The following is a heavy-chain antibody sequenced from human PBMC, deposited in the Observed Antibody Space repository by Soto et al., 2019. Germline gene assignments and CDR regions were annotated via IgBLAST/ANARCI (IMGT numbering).Heavy chain of an antibody. CDR1: GFTFSSYS. Sequence: PGGSLRLSCAASGFTFSSYSMNWVRQAPGKGLEWVSSISSSSSYIYYADSVKGRFAISRDNAKNSLYLQMNSLRAEDTAVYYCARPLSEYSSSYGMDVWGQGTTVTV. V-gene: IGHV3-21*01. D-gene: IGHD6-6*01. CDR2: ISSSSSYI. CDR3: ARPLSEYSSSYGMDV. J-gene: IGHJ6*02.